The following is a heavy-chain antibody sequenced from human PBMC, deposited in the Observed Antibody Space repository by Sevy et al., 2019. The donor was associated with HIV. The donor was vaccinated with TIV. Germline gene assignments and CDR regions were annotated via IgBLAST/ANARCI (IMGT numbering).Heavy chain of an antibody. CDR2: ISAYNGNT. CDR3: ARDTPIVGGVTRFDS. D-gene: IGHD3-16*01. J-gene: IGHJ5*01. Sequence: ASVKVSCKASGYTFTSYGISWVRQAPGQGLEWMGWISAYNGNTNYVEKLQGRVTMTTDTSTSTAYMELRSLRSDDTAVYYCARDTPIVGGVTRFDSWGQGTLVTVSS. V-gene: IGHV1-18*01. CDR1: GYTFTSYG.